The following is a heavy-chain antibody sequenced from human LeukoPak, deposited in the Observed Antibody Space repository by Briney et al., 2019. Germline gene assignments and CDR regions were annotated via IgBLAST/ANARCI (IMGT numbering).Heavy chain of an antibody. V-gene: IGHV3-23*01. CDR3: ARGYCSSTSCSFDY. CDR1: GFTLSSYP. Sequence: PGGSLRLSCAASGFTLSSYPMSWVRQAPGKGLEGVSAISGSGGSTYYADSVKGRFTIFRDNSKNTLYLQMNSLRAEDTALYYCARGYCSSTSCSFDYWGQGTLVTVSS. CDR2: ISGSGGST. J-gene: IGHJ4*02. D-gene: IGHD2-2*01.